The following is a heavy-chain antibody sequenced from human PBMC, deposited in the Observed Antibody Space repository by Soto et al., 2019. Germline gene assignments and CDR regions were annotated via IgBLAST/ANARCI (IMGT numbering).Heavy chain of an antibody. Sequence: SETLSLTCTVSGGSMRNYFWTWIRQPPGKGLEWIGYIHYSGATSFFPSYNPSLRGRVTISEDTSKNQFSLKLLSVTTADTAVYFCAAGEASSRNLAPYYLDFCGQGTLVTVSS. D-gene: IGHD6-13*01. CDR2: IHYSGATSFFP. CDR1: GGSMRNYF. CDR3: AAGEASSRNLAPYYLDF. V-gene: IGHV4-59*01. J-gene: IGHJ4*02.